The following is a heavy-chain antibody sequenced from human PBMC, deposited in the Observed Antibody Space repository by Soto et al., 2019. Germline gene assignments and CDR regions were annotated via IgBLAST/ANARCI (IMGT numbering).Heavy chain of an antibody. CDR2: IYYSGST. CDR1: GGSISSGGYY. Sequence: QVQLQESGPGLVKPSQTLSLTCTVSGGSISSGGYYWSWIRQHPGKGLEWIGYIYYSGSTYYNPSLKSRVTISVDTSKNQFSLKLSSVTAADTAVYYCASNEGPRGYSYGMIGYFDLWGRGTLVTVSS. D-gene: IGHD5-18*01. V-gene: IGHV4-31*03. J-gene: IGHJ2*01. CDR3: ASNEGPRGYSYGMIGYFDL.